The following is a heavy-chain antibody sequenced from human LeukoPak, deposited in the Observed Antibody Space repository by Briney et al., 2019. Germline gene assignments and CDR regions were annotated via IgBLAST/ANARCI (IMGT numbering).Heavy chain of an antibody. V-gene: IGHV4-4*02. J-gene: IGHJ5*02. CDR1: GFTFSSYAM. CDR3: ARDGSTRLVRGKWFDP. CDR2: IHHIGSP. Sequence: PGGSLRLSCAASGFTFSSYAMSWVRQPPGKGLEWIGEIHHIGSPTYNPSLKSRATISVDKSKNQFSLNLSSVAAADTAEYYCARDGSTRLVRGKWFDPWGQGTLVTVSS. D-gene: IGHD6-6*01.